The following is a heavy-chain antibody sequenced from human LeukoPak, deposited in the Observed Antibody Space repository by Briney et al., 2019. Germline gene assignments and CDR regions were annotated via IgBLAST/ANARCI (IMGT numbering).Heavy chain of an antibody. CDR1: GFTVSSNY. V-gene: IGHV3-53*01. CDR2: ICSGGST. Sequence: GGSLRLSCAASGFTVSSNYMSWVRQAPGKGLEWVSVICSGGSTYYADSVKGRFTISRDNSKNTLYLQMNSLRAEDTAVYYCARVTVTTFDYYYYGMDVWGQGTTVTVSS. J-gene: IGHJ6*02. CDR3: ARVTVTTFDYYYYGMDV. D-gene: IGHD4-11*01.